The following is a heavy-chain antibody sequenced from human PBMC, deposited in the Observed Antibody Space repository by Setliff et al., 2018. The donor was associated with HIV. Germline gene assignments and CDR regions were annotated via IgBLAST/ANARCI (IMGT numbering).Heavy chain of an antibody. D-gene: IGHD2-15*01. CDR2: LSSSSGTYT. CDR3: AREKGCSGGTCGKAFDI. CDR1: GFTISDYY. Sequence: PGGSLRLTCAASGFTISDYYMSWIRQAPGKGLEWHSYLSSSSGTYTSYEDSVKGRFTVSRDNAGKSMYLQMNSLRVEDTAIYYCAREKGCSGGTCGKAFDIWGQGTMVTVSS. V-gene: IGHV3-11*06. J-gene: IGHJ3*02.